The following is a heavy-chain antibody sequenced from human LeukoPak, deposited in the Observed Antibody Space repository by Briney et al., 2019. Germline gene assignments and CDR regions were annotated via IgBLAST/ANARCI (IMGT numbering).Heavy chain of an antibody. CDR2: IKEDGSEN. V-gene: IGHV3-7*01. J-gene: IGHJ6*03. D-gene: IGHD6-25*01. CDR3: ARDGTPNYSSGWVYMDV. Sequence: GGSLRLSCVASGFTFNYYWMSWVRQAPGKGLEWVANIKEDGSENYSVDSVKGRFTISRDNAKNSLYLQMNSLRVEDTAVYYCARDGTPNYSSGWVYMDVWGEGTTVTISS. CDR1: GFTFNYYW.